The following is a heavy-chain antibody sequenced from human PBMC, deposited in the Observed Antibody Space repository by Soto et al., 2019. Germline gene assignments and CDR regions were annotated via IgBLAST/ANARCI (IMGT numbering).Heavy chain of an antibody. CDR3: AAQITMVRGVIIHSVYFDD. V-gene: IGHV1-69*02. CDR1: GGTFSSYT. J-gene: IGHJ4*02. Sequence: SVKVSCKASGGTFSSYTISWVRQAPGQGLEWMGRIIPILGIANYAQKFQGRVTITADKSTSTAYMELSSLRSEDTAVYYCAAQITMVRGVIIHSVYFDDWGQGTLVTVSS. D-gene: IGHD3-10*01. CDR2: IIPILGIA.